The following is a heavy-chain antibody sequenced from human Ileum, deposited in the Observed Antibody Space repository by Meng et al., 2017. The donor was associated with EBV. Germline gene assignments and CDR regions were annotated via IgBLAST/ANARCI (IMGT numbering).Heavy chain of an antibody. D-gene: IGHD1-14*01. CDR1: GFTFRIYD. CDR3: GKDDERVRGPEP. J-gene: IGHJ4*02. Sequence: EVRLLGSGGGLLQPGGSLRVSCAASGFTFRIYDMTWVRQAPGKGLEWVSSISGSGGDTYYADSVKGRFTIARDNSKNTLYLQMDSLRAEDTAVYYCGKDDERVRGPEPWGQGTLVTVSS. V-gene: IGHV3-23*01. CDR2: ISGSGGDT.